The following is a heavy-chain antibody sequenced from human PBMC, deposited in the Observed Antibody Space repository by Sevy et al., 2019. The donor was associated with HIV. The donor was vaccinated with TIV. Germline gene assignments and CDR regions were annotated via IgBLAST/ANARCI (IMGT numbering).Heavy chain of an antibody. CDR2: INSSSSYI. CDR3: ARDGGFGPYYYYYGMDV. V-gene: IGHV3-21*01. CDR1: GFTFSSYS. Sequence: GGSLRLSCAASGFTFSSYSMNWVRQAPGKGLEWVSSINSSSSYIYYADSVKGRFTISRDNAKNSLYLQMNSLRAEDTAVYYCARDGGFGPYYYYYGMDVWGQGTTVTVSS. D-gene: IGHD3-16*01. J-gene: IGHJ6*02.